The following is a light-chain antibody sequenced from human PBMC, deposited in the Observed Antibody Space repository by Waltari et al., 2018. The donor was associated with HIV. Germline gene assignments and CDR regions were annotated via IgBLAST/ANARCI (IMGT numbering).Light chain of an antibody. CDR3: QAWDTSSVV. Sequence: SYEVTQPPSVSVSPGQTVSISCSADNLGEKFASWYQQRPGQAPKLVIYQDKRRPSGIPERFSGSTSGNTATLTITGTQSMDEADYYCQAWDTSSVVFGGGTKLTVL. J-gene: IGLJ2*01. CDR2: QDK. V-gene: IGLV3-1*01. CDR1: NLGEKF.